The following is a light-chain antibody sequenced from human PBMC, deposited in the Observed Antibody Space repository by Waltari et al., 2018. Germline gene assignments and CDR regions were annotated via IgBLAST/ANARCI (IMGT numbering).Light chain of an antibody. CDR3: HACDSTAAV. Sequence: SYEVTQPPSVSVSPGQTATIACSGDELGDKYVCWYQQKPGQSPVLLIYQDSRRPSDIPARFSGSNSGNTATLTISGTQALEEADYYCHACDSTAAVFGGGTKLTVL. CDR2: QDS. J-gene: IGLJ2*01. CDR1: ELGDKY. V-gene: IGLV3-1*01.